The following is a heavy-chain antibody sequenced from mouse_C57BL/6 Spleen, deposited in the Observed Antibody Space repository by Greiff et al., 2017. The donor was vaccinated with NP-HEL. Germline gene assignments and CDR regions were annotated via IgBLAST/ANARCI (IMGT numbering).Heavy chain of an antibody. CDR3: ARSLLRSRYFDV. CDR2: IDPSDSET. V-gene: IGHV1-52*01. CDR1: GYTFTSYW. J-gene: IGHJ1*03. Sequence: QVQLQQPGAELVRPGSSVKLSCKASGYTFTSYWMHWVKQRPIQGLEWIGNIDPSDSETHYNQKFKDKATLTVDKSSSTAYMQLSSLTSEDSAVYYCARSLLRSRYFDVWGTGTTVTVSS. D-gene: IGHD1-1*01.